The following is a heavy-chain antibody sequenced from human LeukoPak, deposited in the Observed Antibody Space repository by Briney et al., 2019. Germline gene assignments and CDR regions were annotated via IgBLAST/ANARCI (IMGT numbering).Heavy chain of an antibody. CDR2: IYYSGST. CDR1: GGSISSGDYY. V-gene: IGHV4-30-4*08. Sequence: SQTLSPTCTVSGGSISSGDYYWSWIRQPPGKGLEWIGYIYYSGSTYYNPSLKSRVTISVDTSKNQFSLKLSSVTAADTAVYYCARGLLRDYSQSLDYWGQGTLVTVSS. D-gene: IGHD4-11*01. J-gene: IGHJ4*02. CDR3: ARGLLRDYSQSLDY.